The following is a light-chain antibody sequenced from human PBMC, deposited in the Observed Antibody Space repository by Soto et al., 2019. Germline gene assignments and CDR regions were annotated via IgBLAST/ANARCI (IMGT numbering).Light chain of an antibody. Sequence: QSVLTQPPSVSAAPGQKVTISCSGSSSNIGGNSVSWYQQLPGTAPKLLIYVVTKRPSGVPDRFSGSKSGNTASLTISGLQDEDEADYYCSSFAATHTYIFGTGTKVTVL. CDR2: VVT. V-gene: IGLV2-11*01. J-gene: IGLJ1*01. CDR3: SSFAATHTYI. CDR1: SSNIGGNS.